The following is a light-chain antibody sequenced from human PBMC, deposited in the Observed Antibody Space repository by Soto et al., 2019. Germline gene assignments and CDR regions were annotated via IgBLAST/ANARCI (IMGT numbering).Light chain of an antibody. J-gene: IGKJ1*01. V-gene: IGKV3-20*01. CDR2: GAS. Sequence: EIVLTQSPATLSLSPGERATFSCRASQSVSSNYLAWYQQKPGQAPRLLIYGASSRAIGIPDRFSGSGSGTDHTLTISRLEPEDFAVYYCQQYGRSPRTFGQGTKVDIK. CDR1: QSVSSNY. CDR3: QQYGRSPRT.